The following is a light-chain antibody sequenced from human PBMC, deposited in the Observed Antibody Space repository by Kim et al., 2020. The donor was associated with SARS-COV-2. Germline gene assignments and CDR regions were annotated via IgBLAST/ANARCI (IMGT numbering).Light chain of an antibody. J-gene: IGLJ2*01. Sequence: SVSPGQTASITCSGDKLGDKYACWYQQKPGQSPLLVIYEDSKRPSGIPERFSGSNSGNTATLTISGTQAMDEADYYCQAWDTSIGVFGGGTQLTVL. CDR2: EDS. CDR3: QAWDTSIGV. CDR1: KLGDKY. V-gene: IGLV3-1*01.